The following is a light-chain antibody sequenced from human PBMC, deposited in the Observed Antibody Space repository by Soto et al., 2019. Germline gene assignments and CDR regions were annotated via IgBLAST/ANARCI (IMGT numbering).Light chain of an antibody. CDR1: SSDVGSNNR. J-gene: IGLJ1*01. CDR2: DVS. V-gene: IGLV2-18*02. CDR3: RSYTCSSTPR. Sequence: QSVLTQPPSVSGSPGQSVAISCTGTSSDVGSNNRVSWYQQPPGTAPKLMIYDVSNRPSGVPDRFSGSKSGNTASLTISGLQAEDEADYYCRSYTCSSTPRLGTGTKVTVL.